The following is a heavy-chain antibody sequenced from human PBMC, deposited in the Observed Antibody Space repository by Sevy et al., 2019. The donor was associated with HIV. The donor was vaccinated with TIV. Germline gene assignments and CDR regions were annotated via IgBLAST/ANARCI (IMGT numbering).Heavy chain of an antibody. CDR2: ISYDDGSNR. CDR3: ARDSGYCGGDCYGPGGY. J-gene: IGHJ4*02. Sequence: GGSLRLSCAASGFTFSSYALHWVRQAPGKGLEWVAVISYDDGSNRNYADSVKGRFTISSDNSKNTVYLQMNSLVPEDTAGYYCARDSGYCGGDCYGPGGYWGQGTLVTVSS. D-gene: IGHD2-21*02. CDR1: GFTFSSYA. V-gene: IGHV3-30-3*01.